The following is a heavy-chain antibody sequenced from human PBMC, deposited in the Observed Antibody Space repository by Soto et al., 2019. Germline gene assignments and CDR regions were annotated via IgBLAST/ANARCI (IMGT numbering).Heavy chain of an antibody. D-gene: IGHD3-10*01. CDR3: ARVISITMVRGGFAFDI. CDR1: GGSISSGGYY. Sequence: SETLSLTCTVSGGSISSGGYYWSWIRQHPGKGLEWIGYIYYSGSTYYNPSLKSRVTISVDTSKNQFSLKLSSVTAADTAVYYCARVISITMVRGGFAFDIWGQGTMVTVSS. V-gene: IGHV4-31*03. CDR2: IYYSGST. J-gene: IGHJ3*02.